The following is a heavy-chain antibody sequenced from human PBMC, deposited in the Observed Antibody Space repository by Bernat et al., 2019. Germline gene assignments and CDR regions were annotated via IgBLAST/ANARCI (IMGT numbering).Heavy chain of an antibody. V-gene: IGHV3-7*03. CDR1: GFTFSSYW. D-gene: IGHD3-10*01. Sequence: EVQLVESGGGLVQPGGSLRLSCAASGFTFSSYWMSWVRQAPGKGLEWVANIKQDGSEKYYVDSVKGRFTISRDNAKNSLYLQMNSLGAEDTAVYYCARSLLWFGELLGYYFDYWGQGTLVTVSS. CDR3: ARSLLWFGELLGYYFDY. CDR2: IKQDGSEK. J-gene: IGHJ4*02.